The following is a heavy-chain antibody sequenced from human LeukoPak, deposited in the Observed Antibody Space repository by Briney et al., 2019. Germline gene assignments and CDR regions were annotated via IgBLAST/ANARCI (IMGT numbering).Heavy chain of an antibody. CDR3: ARDLYYYDSSGLLDAFDI. Sequence: SETLSLTCTVSGGSISSYYWSRIRQPAGKGLEWIGRIYTSGSTNYNPSLKSRVTMSVDTTKNQFSLKLSSVTAADTAVYYCARDLYYYDSSGLLDAFDIWGRGTMVPVSS. J-gene: IGHJ3*02. CDR2: IYTSGST. D-gene: IGHD3-22*01. V-gene: IGHV4-4*07. CDR1: GGSISSYY.